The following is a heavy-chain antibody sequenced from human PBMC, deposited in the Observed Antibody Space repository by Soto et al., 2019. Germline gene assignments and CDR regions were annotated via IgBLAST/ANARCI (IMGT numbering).Heavy chain of an antibody. CDR1: GGSFSGYY. CDR2: INHSGST. V-gene: IGHV4-34*01. CDR3: ARGRSSIAQGDWFDP. J-gene: IGHJ5*02. D-gene: IGHD6-6*01. Sequence: PSETLSLTCAVYGGSFSGYYWSWIRQPPGKGLEWIGEINHSGSTNYNPSLKSRVIISVDTSKNQFSLKLSSVTAADTAVYYCARGRSSIAQGDWFDPWGQGTLVTVSS.